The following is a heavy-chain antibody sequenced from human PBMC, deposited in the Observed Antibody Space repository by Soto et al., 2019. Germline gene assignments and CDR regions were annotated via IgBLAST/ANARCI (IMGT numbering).Heavy chain of an antibody. CDR1: GFTFSSYE. V-gene: IGHV3-48*03. J-gene: IGHJ5*02. CDR3: ARERDVYYDFWSGYSPSNWFDP. CDR2: ISSSGSTI. Sequence: GGSLRLSCAASGFTFSSYEMNWVRQAPGKGLEWVSYISSSGSTIYYADSVKGRFTISRDNAKNSLYLQMNSLRAEDTAVYYCARERDVYYDFWSGYSPSNWFDPWGQGTLVTVSS. D-gene: IGHD3-3*01.